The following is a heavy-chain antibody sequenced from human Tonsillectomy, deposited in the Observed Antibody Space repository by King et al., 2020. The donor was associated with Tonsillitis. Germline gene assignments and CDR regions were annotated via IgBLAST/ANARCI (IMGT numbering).Heavy chain of an antibody. D-gene: IGHD2-21*02. Sequence: VQLVESGGGVVQPGRSLRLSCAAPGFTFSNYGMHWVRPAPGKGLEWVAVIWVDGTNKDYTDSPQGRFTISRDHSKNTLYLQMNSLRAEETAVYYCARDSCGGDCYYFDYWGQGTLVTASS. CDR3: ARDSCGGDCYYFDY. CDR2: IWVDGTNK. J-gene: IGHJ4*02. V-gene: IGHV3-33*08. CDR1: GFTFSNYG.